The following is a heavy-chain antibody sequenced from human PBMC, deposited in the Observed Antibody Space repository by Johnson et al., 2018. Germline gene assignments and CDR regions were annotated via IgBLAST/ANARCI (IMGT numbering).Heavy chain of an antibody. Sequence: QVQLRESGPGLVKASETLSLTCTVSGGSISSYYWTWIRQPPEKGLEWIGYIYYSGSTHYNPSLKSRVTISVDTSKNQFPLQLSSVTAADPALYYCASVGSSGYYYYMDVWGKGTTVTVSS. CDR2: IYYSGST. CDR3: ASVGSSGYYYYMDV. V-gene: IGHV4-59*01. D-gene: IGHD6-6*01. J-gene: IGHJ6*03. CDR1: GGSISSYY.